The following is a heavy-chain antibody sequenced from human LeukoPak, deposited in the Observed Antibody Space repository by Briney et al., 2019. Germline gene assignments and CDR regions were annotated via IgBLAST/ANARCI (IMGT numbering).Heavy chain of an antibody. Sequence: GASVTVSCKASGYIFTGYYMHWVRQAPGQGLEWMGRINPNSGGASYAQKFQGRVTMTRDMSINTAYMELSRLESDDTAVYYCARGSDYGDSPGLNWGQGTLVTVSS. CDR3: ARGSDYGDSPGLN. D-gene: IGHD4-17*01. CDR1: GYIFTGYY. V-gene: IGHV1-2*06. CDR2: INPNSGGA. J-gene: IGHJ4*02.